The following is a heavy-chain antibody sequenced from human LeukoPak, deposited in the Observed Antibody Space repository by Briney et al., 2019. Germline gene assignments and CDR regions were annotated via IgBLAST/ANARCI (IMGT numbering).Heavy chain of an antibody. D-gene: IGHD6-19*01. Sequence: GRSLRLSCAASGFAFSSYGMHWVRQAPGKGLEWVAVISYDGSNKYYAASVKGRFTISRDNSKNTLYLQMNSLRAEDTAVYYCVIAVADDGFDYWGQGTLVTVSS. CDR1: GFAFSSYG. J-gene: IGHJ4*02. CDR2: ISYDGSNK. V-gene: IGHV3-30*03. CDR3: VIAVADDGFDY.